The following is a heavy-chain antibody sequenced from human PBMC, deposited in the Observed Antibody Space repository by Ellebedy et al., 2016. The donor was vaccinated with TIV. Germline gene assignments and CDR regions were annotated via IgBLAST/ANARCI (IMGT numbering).Heavy chain of an antibody. Sequence: SETLSLXXAVYARTISSGDFYCSWIRQPPGKGLEWIGYIHYSGSTYYNPSLKSRVTVSVDTSKNQFSLKLSSVTAADTAVYYCAGDVDTAMDYWGQGTLVTVSS. D-gene: IGHD5-18*01. V-gene: IGHV4-30-4*01. CDR1: ARTISSGDFY. J-gene: IGHJ4*02. CDR3: AGDVDTAMDY. CDR2: IHYSGST.